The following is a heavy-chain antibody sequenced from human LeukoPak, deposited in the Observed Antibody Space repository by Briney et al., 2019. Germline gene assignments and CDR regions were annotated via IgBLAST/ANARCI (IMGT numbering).Heavy chain of an antibody. D-gene: IGHD5-24*01. CDR3: ARHMQEMATIPVYYFDY. Sequence: KSSETLSLTCTVSGGSINSDYWSWVRQPPGKGVEWVGDIYYTGRPNYNASLKSRVTISVDTSKNQFSLKLSSVTAADTAVYYCARHMQEMATIPVYYFDYWGQGTLVTVSS. CDR2: IYYTGRP. CDR1: GGSINSDY. J-gene: IGHJ4*02. V-gene: IGHV4-59*08.